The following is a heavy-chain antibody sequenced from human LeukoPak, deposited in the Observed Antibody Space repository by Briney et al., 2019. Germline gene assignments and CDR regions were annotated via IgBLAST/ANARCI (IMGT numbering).Heavy chain of an antibody. CDR1: GFTFSSYE. V-gene: IGHV3-48*03. Sequence: GGSLRLSCAASGFTFSSYEMTWVGQAPGKGLGWVSYISISGTTIYYADSVKGRFTISRDNAKNSLYLQMNSLRAEDTAVYYCARVGQETIFGVVIRKLDYWGQGTLVTVFS. CDR2: ISISGTTI. D-gene: IGHD3-3*01. J-gene: IGHJ4*02. CDR3: ARVGQETIFGVVIRKLDY.